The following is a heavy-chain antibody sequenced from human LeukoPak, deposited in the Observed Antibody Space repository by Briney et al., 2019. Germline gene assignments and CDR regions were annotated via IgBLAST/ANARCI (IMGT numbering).Heavy chain of an antibody. V-gene: IGHV4-59*08. Sequence: SETLSLTCTVSGGSISSYYWSWIRQPPGKGLEWIGYIYYSGSTNYNPSLKSRVTISVDTSKNQFSLKLSSVTAADTAVYYCARHKGLNYYDSSGYYAFDYWGQGALVTVSS. J-gene: IGHJ4*02. CDR2: IYYSGST. CDR3: ARHKGLNYYDSSGYYAFDY. CDR1: GGSISSYY. D-gene: IGHD3-22*01.